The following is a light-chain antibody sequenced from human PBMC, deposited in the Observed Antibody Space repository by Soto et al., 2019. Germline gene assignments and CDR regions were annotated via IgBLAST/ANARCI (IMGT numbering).Light chain of an antibody. CDR3: AAWDDSLSGSWV. Sequence: QPVLTQPPSASGTPGQRVTISCSGSSSNIGSNYVYWYQQLPGTAPKLLIYRNNQRPSGVPDRFSGSKSGTSASPAISGLRSEDEADYYCAAWDDSLSGSWVFGGGTKVTVL. CDR2: RNN. V-gene: IGLV1-47*01. CDR1: SSNIGSNY. J-gene: IGLJ3*02.